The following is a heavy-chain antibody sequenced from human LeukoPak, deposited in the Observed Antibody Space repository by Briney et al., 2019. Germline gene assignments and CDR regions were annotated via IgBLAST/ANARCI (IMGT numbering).Heavy chain of an antibody. D-gene: IGHD3-22*01. CDR1: GFTFSSYS. J-gene: IGHJ4*02. Sequence: GGSLRLSCAASGFTFSSYSMNWVRQAPGKGLEWVSSIGSSSSYIYYADSVKGRFTISRDNAKNSLYLQMNSLRAEDTAVYYCARALYYYDSSGYSPGGYWGQGTLVTVSS. CDR3: ARALYYYDSSGYSPGGY. V-gene: IGHV3-21*01. CDR2: IGSSSSYI.